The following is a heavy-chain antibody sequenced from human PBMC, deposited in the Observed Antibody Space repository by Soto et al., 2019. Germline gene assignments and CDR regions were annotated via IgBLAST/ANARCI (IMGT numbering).Heavy chain of an antibody. V-gene: IGHV3-74*01. CDR1: EVTFKGYW. CDR2: ISTDGTNT. D-gene: IGHD1-7*01. J-gene: IGHJ5*02. CDR3: AREFCNFGNCHTYFFDP. Sequence: HPVGSLRLSCAASEVTFKGYWLHWVRHVPGKGLMWVAHISTDGTNTNYADSVKGRFTISRDNAKSTLFLEMNGLRDEDTAVYYCAREFCNFGNCHTYFFDPWGQGIPVTVSS.